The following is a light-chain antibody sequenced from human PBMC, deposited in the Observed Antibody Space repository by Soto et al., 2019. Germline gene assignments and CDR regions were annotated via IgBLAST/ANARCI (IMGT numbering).Light chain of an antibody. J-gene: IGKJ1*01. CDR2: DAS. V-gene: IGKV1-5*01. Sequence: DIQMTQSPSTLSASVGDRVTITCRASQSISSWLAWYQQKPGKAPKLLIYDASSLESGVPSRFSGSGSGTEFTLTINRLQPDDFATYYCQQYDSYSWTFGQGTKVEIK. CDR1: QSISSW. CDR3: QQYDSYSWT.